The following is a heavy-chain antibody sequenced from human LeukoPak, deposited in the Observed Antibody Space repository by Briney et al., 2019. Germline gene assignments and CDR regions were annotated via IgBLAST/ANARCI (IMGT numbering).Heavy chain of an antibody. CDR1: GASISGYY. D-gene: IGHD6-13*01. Sequence: KPSETLSLTCTVSGASISGYYWSWIRQPPGKGLEWIGYIHYSGTTKYNPSLKSRVTKSVDTSKNQFSLKLSSVTAADTAVYYCARAPVRVAAVGKYFDYWGQGTLVTVSS. CDR2: IHYSGTT. CDR3: ARAPVRVAAVGKYFDY. V-gene: IGHV4-59*12. J-gene: IGHJ4*02.